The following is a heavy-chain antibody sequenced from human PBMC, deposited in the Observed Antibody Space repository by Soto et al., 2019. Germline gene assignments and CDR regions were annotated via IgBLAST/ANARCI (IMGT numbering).Heavy chain of an antibody. CDR2: IYYSGSA. D-gene: IGHD1-26*01. CDR1: GGSVSSGSYY. J-gene: IGHJ4*02. CDR3: ARAGVRQLVGAHAHFDY. V-gene: IGHV4-61*01. Sequence: QVQLQESGPGLVKPSETLSLTCTVSGGSVSSGSYYWSWIRQPPGKGLEWIGYIYYSGSANYNPSLKSRVTISVDPSTNQFSRKLSSVTAADTAVYYCARAGVRQLVGAHAHFDYWGQGTLVTVSS.